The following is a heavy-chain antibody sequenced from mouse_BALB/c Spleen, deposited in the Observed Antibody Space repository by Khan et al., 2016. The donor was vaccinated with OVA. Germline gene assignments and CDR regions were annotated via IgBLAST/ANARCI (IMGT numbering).Heavy chain of an antibody. CDR2: INPSSGYT. CDR3: ARRTTVYTMDY. D-gene: IGHD1-1*01. J-gene: IGHJ4*01. CDR1: GYTFTSNT. Sequence: QIQLVQSGAELARPGASVKMSCKASGYTFTSNTMHWVKQRPGRGLEWIGYINPSSGYTNYNQNFKDKATLTADKSSSTAYMQLSSLTSEDSAVYYCARRTTVYTMDYWGQGTSVTVSS. V-gene: IGHV1-4*01.